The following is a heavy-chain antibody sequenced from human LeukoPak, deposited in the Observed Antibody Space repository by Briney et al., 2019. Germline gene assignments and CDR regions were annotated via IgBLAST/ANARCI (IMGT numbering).Heavy chain of an antibody. CDR3: ARDYYGSEASFDP. CDR2: IYYSGST. CDR1: GGSISSYY. V-gene: IGHV4-59*01. J-gene: IGHJ5*02. D-gene: IGHD3-10*01. Sequence: SETLSLTCTVSGGSISSYYWSWIRQPPGKGLEWIGYIYYSGSTNYNPSLKSRVTISVDTSKNQFSLKLSSVTAADTAVYYCARDYYGSEASFDPWGQGTLVTVSS.